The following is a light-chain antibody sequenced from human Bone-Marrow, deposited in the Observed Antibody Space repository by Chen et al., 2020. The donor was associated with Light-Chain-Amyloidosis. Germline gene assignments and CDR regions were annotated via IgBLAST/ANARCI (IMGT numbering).Light chain of an antibody. CDR2: QDF. CDR3: QAWDRRAVI. J-gene: IGLJ2*01. CDR1: NLGDKY. Sequence: SYELTQPPSVSVSPGQTASIPCSADNLGDKYTCWYQPKSGQSPLLILYQDFKRPSGIPERFSGSSSGDTTTLTIRGTQTLEEAYYYCQAWDRRAVIFGGGTKMTVL. V-gene: IGLV3-1*01.